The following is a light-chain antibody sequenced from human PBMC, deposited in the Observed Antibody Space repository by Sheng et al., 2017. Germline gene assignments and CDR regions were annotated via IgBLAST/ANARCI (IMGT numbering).Light chain of an antibody. CDR3: QQADSFPYT. V-gene: IGKV1D-12*01. J-gene: IGKJ2*01. CDR1: QNIRRW. CDR2: VAS. Sequence: DIQMTQFPSSVSASVGDRVSITCRASQNIRRWLAWYQQKPGKAPKLLIYVASTLQSGVPSRFSGSGSGTDFTLHIDSLQPEDFGTYFCQQADSFPYTFGQGTK.